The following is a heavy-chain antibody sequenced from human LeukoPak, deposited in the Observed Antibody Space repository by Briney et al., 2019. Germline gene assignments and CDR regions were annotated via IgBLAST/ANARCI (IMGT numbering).Heavy chain of an antibody. CDR3: ARDQRWLQSEGLDY. CDR1: GFTFSSYA. J-gene: IGHJ4*02. V-gene: IGHV3-23*01. D-gene: IGHD5-24*01. Sequence: GGSLRLSCAASGFTFSSYAMSWVRQAPGKGLEWVSAISGSGGSTYYADSVKGRFTISRDNSKNKMYLQMNSLRAEDTAVYYCARDQRWLQSEGLDYWGQGTLVTVSS. CDR2: ISGSGGST.